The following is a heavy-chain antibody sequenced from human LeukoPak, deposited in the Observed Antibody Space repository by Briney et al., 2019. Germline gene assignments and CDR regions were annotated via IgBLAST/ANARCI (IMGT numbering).Heavy chain of an antibody. D-gene: IGHD4-11*01. V-gene: IGHV1-58*01. Sequence: SVKVSCKASGFTVTTFAVQWVRQARGQRLEWIGWIVVGGGNTNYAQKFQERVTITRDISTSTAYMELSSLRSEDTAVYYCAAGAYNNYYYYYYMDVWGKGTTVTVSS. CDR1: GFTVTTFA. CDR2: IVVGGGNT. CDR3: AAGAYNNYYYYYYMDV. J-gene: IGHJ6*03.